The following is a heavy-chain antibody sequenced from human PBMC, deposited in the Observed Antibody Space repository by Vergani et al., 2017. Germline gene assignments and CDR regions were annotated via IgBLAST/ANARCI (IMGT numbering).Heavy chain of an antibody. CDR1: GGSISSSSYY. Sequence: QLQLQESGPGLVKPSETLSLTCTVSGGSISSSSYYWSWIRQPPGKGLEWIGYIYYSGSTYYNPSLKSRVTISVDTSKNQFSLKLSSVTAADTAVYYCARAVTTAYYYYYMDVWGKGP. CDR2: IYYSGST. D-gene: IGHD1-26*01. V-gene: IGHV4-30-4*08. CDR3: ARAVTTAYYYYYMDV. J-gene: IGHJ6*03.